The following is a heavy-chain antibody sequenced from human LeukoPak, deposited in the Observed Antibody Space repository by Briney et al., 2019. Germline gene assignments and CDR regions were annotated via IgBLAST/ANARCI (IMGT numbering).Heavy chain of an antibody. Sequence: SQTLSLTCTVSGGSISSGVYYWSWIRQHPGKGLEWIGYIYYSGSTYYNPSLKSRVTISVDTSKNQFSLKLSSVTAADTAVYYCARFSQNWFDPWGQGTLVTVSS. CDR1: GGSISSGVYY. J-gene: IGHJ5*02. V-gene: IGHV4-31*03. CDR3: ARFSQNWFDP. CDR2: IYYSGST.